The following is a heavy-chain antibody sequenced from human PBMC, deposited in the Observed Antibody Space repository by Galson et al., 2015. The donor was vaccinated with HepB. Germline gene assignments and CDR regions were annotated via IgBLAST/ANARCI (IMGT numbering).Heavy chain of an antibody. CDR1: GFTFSSNS. J-gene: IGHJ3*02. CDR3: SRDWGDSSGYTDAFDI. CDR2: ISSSSSYI. V-gene: IGHV3-21*01. D-gene: IGHD3-22*01. Sequence: SLRLSCAASGFTFSSNSMNWVRQAPGKGLEWVSSISSSSSYIHSADSVKGRFTISRDNAKNSLYLQMNSLRAEDRAVYYWSRDWGDSSGYTDAFDIWGQGTMVTVSS.